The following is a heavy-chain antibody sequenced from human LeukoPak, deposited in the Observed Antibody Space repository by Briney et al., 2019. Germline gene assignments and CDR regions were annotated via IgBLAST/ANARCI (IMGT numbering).Heavy chain of an antibody. J-gene: IGHJ3*02. V-gene: IGHV4-4*02. CDR3: ASPMYYGGFDI. CDR2: IYHSGST. CDR1: GGSISSGNW. Sequence: SRTLSPTCAVSGGSISSGNWWSWVRQPPGKGLEWIGEIYHSGSTNYNPSLKSRVTISVDRSKNQFSLRLCSVTAADTAAYYCASPMYYGGFDIWGQGTMVTVSS. D-gene: IGHD2-21*01.